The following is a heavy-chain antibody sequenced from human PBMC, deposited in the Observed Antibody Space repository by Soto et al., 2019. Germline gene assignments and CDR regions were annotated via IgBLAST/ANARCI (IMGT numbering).Heavy chain of an antibody. CDR3: AREKSNNAGGLPSVGIDD. CDR1: GGTFSSNA. CDR2: ILPIFATA. D-gene: IGHD3-16*01. V-gene: IGHV1-69*01. Sequence: QVQLVQSGAEMKKPGSSVKVSCKASGGTFSSNAISWVRQAPGQGLEWIGGILPIFATASYAQTFQDRVTIPADESTTTAYTERSTLTAEDTAMDYCAREKSNNAGGLPSVGIDDRGQGTLVTFSS. J-gene: IGHJ4*02.